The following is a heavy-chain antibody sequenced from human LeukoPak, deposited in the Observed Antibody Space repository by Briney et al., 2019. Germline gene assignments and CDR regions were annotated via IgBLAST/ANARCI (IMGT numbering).Heavy chain of an antibody. CDR3: ARAHYDGDYQYYFDY. Sequence: SETLSLTCDVSRYSISCNCYWAWIRQPPGKGLEWLGSIYYSGDTYYNPSLKSRVTCSVDTSKDQFSLKLNSVTAADTAVYYCARAHYDGDYQYYFDYWGQGIPVTVSS. CDR2: IYYSGDT. J-gene: IGHJ4*02. V-gene: IGHV4-38-2*01. CDR1: RYSISCNCY. D-gene: IGHD4-17*01.